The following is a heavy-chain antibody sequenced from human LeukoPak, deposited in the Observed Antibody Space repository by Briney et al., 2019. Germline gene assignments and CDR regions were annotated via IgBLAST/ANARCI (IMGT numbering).Heavy chain of an antibody. J-gene: IGHJ6*03. CDR1: GYTFTSYG. CDR2: ISAYNGNT. V-gene: IGHV1-18*01. CDR3: ARFRDNYGDYPRDYYYYYMDV. D-gene: IGHD4-17*01. Sequence: ASVKVSRKASGYTFTSYGISWVRQAPGQGLEWMGWISAYNGNTNYAQKLQGRVTMTTDTSTSTAYMELRSLRSDDTAVYYCARFRDNYGDYPRDYYYYYMDVWGKGTTVTVS.